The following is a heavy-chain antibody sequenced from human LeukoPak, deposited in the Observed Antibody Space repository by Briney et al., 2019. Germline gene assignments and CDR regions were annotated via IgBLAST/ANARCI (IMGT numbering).Heavy chain of an antibody. CDR3: ARLRALRGFDP. CDR1: GGSISSGTYY. J-gene: IGHJ5*02. V-gene: IGHV4-61*02. Sequence: SQTLSLTCTVSGGSISSGTYYWSWIRQPAGKGLEWIGRIYTSGSTNYNPSLKSRVTISVDTSKNQFSLKLSSVTAADTAVYYCARLRALRGFDPWGQGTLVTVSS. CDR2: IYTSGST. D-gene: IGHD4-17*01.